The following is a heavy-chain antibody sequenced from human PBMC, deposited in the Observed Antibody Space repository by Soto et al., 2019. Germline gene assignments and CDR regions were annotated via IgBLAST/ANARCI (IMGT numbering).Heavy chain of an antibody. V-gene: IGHV4-34*01. D-gene: IGHD5-18*01. CDR3: ARTWYGYSYAPGY. CDR1: GGSFSGYY. J-gene: IGHJ4*02. Sequence: SETLSLTCAVYGGSFSGYYWSWIRQPPGKGLEWIGEINHSGSTNYNPSLKSRVTISVDTSKNQFSLKLSSVTAADTAVYYCARTWYGYSYAPGYWGQGTLVTVSS. CDR2: INHSGST.